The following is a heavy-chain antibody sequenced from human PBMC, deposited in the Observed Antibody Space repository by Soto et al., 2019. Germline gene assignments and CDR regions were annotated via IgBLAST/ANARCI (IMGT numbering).Heavy chain of an antibody. Sequence: SETLSLTCTVSGGPISSYYWSWIRQPPGKGLEWIGYIYYSGSTNYNPSLKSRVTISVDTSKNQFSLKLNSVTAADTAVYYCARLQAAVPHYWGQGILVTVSS. CDR3: ARLQAAVPHY. CDR2: IYYSGST. CDR1: GGPISSYY. J-gene: IGHJ4*02. D-gene: IGHD6-13*01. V-gene: IGHV4-59*08.